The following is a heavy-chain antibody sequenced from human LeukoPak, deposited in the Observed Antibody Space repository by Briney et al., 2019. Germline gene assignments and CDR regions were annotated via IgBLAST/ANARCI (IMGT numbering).Heavy chain of an antibody. D-gene: IGHD3-9*01. Sequence: GGSLRLSCAASGFTFSSYSMNWVRQAPGKGLEWVSSISSSSSYIYYADSVKGRFTISRDNAKNSLYLQMDSLRPEDSAVYYCARGGHYNILTGFRDRFLGFDYWGQGTLVTVSS. V-gene: IGHV3-21*01. CDR1: GFTFSSYS. CDR2: ISSSSSYI. CDR3: ARGGHYNILTGFRDRFLGFDY. J-gene: IGHJ4*02.